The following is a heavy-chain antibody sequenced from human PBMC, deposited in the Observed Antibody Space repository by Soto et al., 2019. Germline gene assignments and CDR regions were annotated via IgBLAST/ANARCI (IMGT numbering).Heavy chain of an antibody. Sequence: DVQLVESGGGSVKPGGSLRLSCVVSGVTFSNAWMNWIRQAPGKGLEWVGRIKSKVDGGTADYAAPVKGSSTISRDDSKNTLYLEMSSLKTEDTAVYYCTSRYSVTMSRIDYWGQGTLVTVSS. CDR3: TSRYSVTMSRIDY. CDR2: IKSKVDGGTA. J-gene: IGHJ4*02. V-gene: IGHV3-15*07. CDR1: GVTFSNAW. D-gene: IGHD5-12*01.